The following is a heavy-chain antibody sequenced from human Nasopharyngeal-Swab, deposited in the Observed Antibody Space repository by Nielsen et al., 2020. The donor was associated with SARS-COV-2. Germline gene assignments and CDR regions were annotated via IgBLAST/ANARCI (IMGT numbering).Heavy chain of an antibody. J-gene: IGHJ6*02. D-gene: IGHD2-21*01. Sequence: SLKISCAASGFTFDDYAMHWVRQAPGKGLEWVSGISWSSGSIGYADSVKGRFTISRDNAKNSLYLQMNSPRAEDTALYYCAKDITSGDTMATHYYYGMDVWGQGTTVTVSS. CDR3: AKDITSGDTMATHYYYGMDV. V-gene: IGHV3-9*01. CDR2: ISWSSGSI. CDR1: GFTFDDYA.